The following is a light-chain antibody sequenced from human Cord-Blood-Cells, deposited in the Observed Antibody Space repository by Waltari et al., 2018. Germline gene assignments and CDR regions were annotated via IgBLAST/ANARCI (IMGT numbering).Light chain of an antibody. V-gene: IGLV4-69*01. J-gene: IGLJ1*01. CDR3: NSRDSSGNHHYV. CDR2: LNSDGSH. Sequence: QLVLTQSPSASASLGASVKLTCTLSSGHSSYAIAWHQQQPEKGPRYLMKLNSDGSHSKGDGIPDRFSGSSSGAERYLTISSLQSEDEADYYCNSRDSSGNHHYVFGTGTKVTVL. CDR1: SGHSSYA.